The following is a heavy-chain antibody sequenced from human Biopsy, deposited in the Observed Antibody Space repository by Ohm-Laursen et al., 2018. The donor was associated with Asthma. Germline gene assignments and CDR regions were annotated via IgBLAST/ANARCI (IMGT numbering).Heavy chain of an antibody. CDR2: IHYSGST. J-gene: IGHJ4*02. CDR1: GVSIRSYY. CDR3: AGFCSGGNCHDH. Sequence: PGTLSLTWTVSGVSIRSYYWTWIRQPPGKGLEWIGNIHYSGSTYSNPSLKSRVTISVDTSKKQISLRLSSVIAADTAVYYCAGFCSGGNCHDHWGQGTLVAVSS. V-gene: IGHV4-59*01. D-gene: IGHD2-15*01.